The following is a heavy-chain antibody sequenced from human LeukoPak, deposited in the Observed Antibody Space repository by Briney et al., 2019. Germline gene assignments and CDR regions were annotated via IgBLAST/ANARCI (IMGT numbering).Heavy chain of an antibody. CDR2: INPSGGST. J-gene: IGHJ4*02. Sequence: ASVKVSCKASGYTFTSYYMHWERQAPGQGLEWMAIINPSGGSTSYAQKFQGRATMTRDTSTSTVYMELSSLRSEDTAVYYCARDTRPSYDSSGYYYPGDYWGQGTLVTVSP. CDR3: ARDTRPSYDSSGYYYPGDY. D-gene: IGHD3-22*01. CDR1: GYTFTSYY. V-gene: IGHV1-46*01.